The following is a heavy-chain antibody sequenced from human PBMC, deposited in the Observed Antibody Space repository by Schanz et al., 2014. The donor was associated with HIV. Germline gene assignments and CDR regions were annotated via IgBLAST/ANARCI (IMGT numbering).Heavy chain of an antibody. CDR1: GFSFDDYA. CDR2: ISWNSGSI. D-gene: IGHD2-21*02. CDR3: ATLPTYYGMDV. V-gene: IGHV3-9*01. Sequence: EVQLVESGGGLVKPGGSLRLSCAASGFSFDDYAMHWVRQAPGKGLEWVSGISWNSGSIGYADSVKGRFTISRDNAKNSLYLQMNSLRAEDTAVYYCATLPTYYGMDVWGQGTTVIVSS. J-gene: IGHJ6*02.